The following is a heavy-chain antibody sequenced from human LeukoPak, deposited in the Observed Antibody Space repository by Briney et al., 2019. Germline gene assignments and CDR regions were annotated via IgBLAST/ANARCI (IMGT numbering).Heavy chain of an antibody. D-gene: IGHD3-10*01. V-gene: IGHV4-4*07. Sequence: SETLSLTCNVSGGSISSHYWSWIRQPAGKGLEWIGRIYTSGSTNYNPSLKSRVTMSIDASKNQFSLRLSSVTAADTAVYYCARGRRGLLRFGSFDYWGQGTLVTVSS. CDR2: IYTSGST. CDR3: ARGRRGLLRFGSFDY. CDR1: GGSISSHY. J-gene: IGHJ4*02.